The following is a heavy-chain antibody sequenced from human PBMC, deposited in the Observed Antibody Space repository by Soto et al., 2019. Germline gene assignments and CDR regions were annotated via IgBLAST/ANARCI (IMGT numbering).Heavy chain of an antibody. CDR2: ISAYNGNT. J-gene: IGHJ6*02. CDR3: ARRIKTKNCSSTSCYQYGMDV. V-gene: IGHV1-18*01. D-gene: IGHD2-2*01. Sequence: ASVKVSCKASGYTFTSYGISWVRQAPGQGLEWMGWISAYNGNTNYAQKLQGRVTMTTDTSTSTAYMELRSLRSDDTAVYYCARRIKTKNCSSTSCYQYGMDVWGQGTTVTVSS. CDR1: GYTFTSYG.